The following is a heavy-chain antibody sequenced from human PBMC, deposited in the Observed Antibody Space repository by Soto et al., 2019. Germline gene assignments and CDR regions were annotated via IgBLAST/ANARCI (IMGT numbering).Heavy chain of an antibody. J-gene: IGHJ5*02. CDR1: GGSLRYDVYS. V-gene: IGHV4-30-2*06. CDR2: IFHSGST. D-gene: IGHD6-19*01. CDR3: ATSSSGWPDWFDP. Sequence: PSETLSLTCTVSGGSLRYDVYSGNWIRQSPGKVLEWIGCIFHSGSTLYSPSLKSRVSMSLDVSKNQFSLALTSVTAADTAVYYCATSSSGWPDWFDPWSPGSLVTVSS.